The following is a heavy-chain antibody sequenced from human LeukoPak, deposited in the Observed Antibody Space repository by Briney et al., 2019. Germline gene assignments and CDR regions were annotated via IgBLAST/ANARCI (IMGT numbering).Heavy chain of an antibody. V-gene: IGHV3-53*01. CDR3: AKVFKGYSYGPLDY. D-gene: IGHD5-18*01. CDR2: IYSGGST. Sequence: PGGSLRLSCAASGFTVSSNYMSWVRQAPGKGLEWVSVIYSGGSTYYADSVKGRFTISRDNSKNTLYLQMNSLRAEDTAVYYCAKVFKGYSYGPLDYWGQGTLVTVSS. J-gene: IGHJ4*02. CDR1: GFTVSSNY.